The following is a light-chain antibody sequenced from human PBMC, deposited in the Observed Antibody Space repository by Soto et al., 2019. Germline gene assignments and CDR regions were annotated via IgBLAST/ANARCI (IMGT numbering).Light chain of an antibody. CDR1: QSVSSSY. Sequence: IVLTQSPGTLSLSPGERATLSCRASQSVSSSYLAWYQQKPGQAPRLLIYGASSRATGIPDRFSGSGSGTDFTLTISRVEPEDFAVYYCQQYGSSPGTFGQGTKVDIK. CDR3: QQYGSSPGT. CDR2: GAS. J-gene: IGKJ1*01. V-gene: IGKV3-20*01.